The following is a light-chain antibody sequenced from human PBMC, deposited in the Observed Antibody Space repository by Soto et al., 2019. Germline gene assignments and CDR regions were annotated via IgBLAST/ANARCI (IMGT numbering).Light chain of an antibody. Sequence: QSVLTQPASVSGSPGQSITISCTGTSSDVGGYNYVSWYQQHPGKAPKLMIYEVSNRPSGVSNRFSGSKSGNTASLTISGLQAEADADYYCSSYTSSSTLVFGGGTQLTVL. J-gene: IGLJ2*01. CDR1: SSDVGGYNY. V-gene: IGLV2-14*01. CDR3: SSYTSSSTLV. CDR2: EVS.